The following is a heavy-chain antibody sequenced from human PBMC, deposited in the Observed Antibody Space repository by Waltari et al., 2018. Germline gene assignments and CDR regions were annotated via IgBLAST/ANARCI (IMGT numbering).Heavy chain of an antibody. J-gene: IGHJ6*02. CDR3: AREFSRICFHALDG. V-gene: IGHV3-33*05. CDR2: IQYDGSIK. Sequence: QVQVVESGGGVVQPGGSLRLSCAASGFTLGNYGRHWVRQAPGKGLGWVAVIQYDGSIKNYADSVKGRFTISRENSKHTLYLEMNSLRAEDTAVYYCAREFSRICFHALDGWGQGTAVTVSS. CDR1: GFTLGNYG. D-gene: IGHD3-3*02.